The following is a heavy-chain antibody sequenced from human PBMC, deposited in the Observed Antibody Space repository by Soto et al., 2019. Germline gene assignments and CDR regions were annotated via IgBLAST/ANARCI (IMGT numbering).Heavy chain of an antibody. CDR1: GGSISSSSYY. CDR3: ARLGYGSGSYYLDY. CDR2: IYYGGST. D-gene: IGHD3-10*01. Sequence: SETLSLTCTVSGGSISSSSYYWGWIRQPPGKGLEWIGSIYYGGSTYYNPSLKSRFTISGDTSKNQFSLKRSSVTAADTAVYYCARLGYGSGSYYLDYWGQGTLVTVSS. V-gene: IGHV4-39*01. J-gene: IGHJ4*02.